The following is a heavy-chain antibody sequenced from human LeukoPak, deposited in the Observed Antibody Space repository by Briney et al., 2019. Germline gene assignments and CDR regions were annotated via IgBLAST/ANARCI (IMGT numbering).Heavy chain of an antibody. V-gene: IGHV4-39*01. Sequence: SETLSLTCAVSGDSINYSRYYWGWIRQAPGKGLEWLGLIYYSGSTSYNPSLKVRIPMSVDTSKNQFSLKLRSVTAADSAVYYCARRPPWWQDPGIAVDIWSQGTMVTVSS. CDR1: GDSINYSRYY. J-gene: IGHJ3*02. D-gene: IGHD2-15*01. CDR3: ARRPPWWQDPGIAVDI. CDR2: IYYSGST.